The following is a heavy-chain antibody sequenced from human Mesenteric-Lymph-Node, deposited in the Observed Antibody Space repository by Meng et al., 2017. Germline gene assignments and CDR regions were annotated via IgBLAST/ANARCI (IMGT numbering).Heavy chain of an antibody. CDR3: ARPDVLLWFGELPEGVNWFDP. Sequence: STKYADSVKGRFTISRVNSKNTLHLQMNSLRADDTAVYYCARPDVLLWFGELPEGVNWFDPWGQGTLVTVSS. CDR2: ST. V-gene: IGHV3-53*01. J-gene: IGHJ5*02. D-gene: IGHD3-10*01.